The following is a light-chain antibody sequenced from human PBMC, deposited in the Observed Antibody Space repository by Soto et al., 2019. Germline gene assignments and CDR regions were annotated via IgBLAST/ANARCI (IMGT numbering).Light chain of an antibody. CDR3: CSDAGSGIYV. V-gene: IGLV2-23*02. CDR1: SSVVGRYNF. J-gene: IGLJ1*01. Sequence: QSVLTQPASVSGSPGQSITISCTGNSSVVGRYNFVSWYQQHPGKAPKLMICEVTKRPSGVSNRFSGSKSGNTASLTISGLQAEDEADYYCCSDAGSGIYVFGTGTKVTVL. CDR2: EVT.